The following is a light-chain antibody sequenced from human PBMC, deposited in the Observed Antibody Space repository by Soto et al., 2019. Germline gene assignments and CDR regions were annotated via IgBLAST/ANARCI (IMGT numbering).Light chain of an antibody. Sequence: QSVLTQPPSVSGAPGQRVTISCTGSSSNIGAGYDVHWYQQLPGTAPKLVICGNNNRPSGVPDRFSVSKSGPSASLAITGLQDEDEADYYCQSYDNSLSGLVFGGGTKLTVL. V-gene: IGLV1-40*01. CDR2: GNN. J-gene: IGLJ2*01. CDR1: SSNIGAGYD. CDR3: QSYDNSLSGLV.